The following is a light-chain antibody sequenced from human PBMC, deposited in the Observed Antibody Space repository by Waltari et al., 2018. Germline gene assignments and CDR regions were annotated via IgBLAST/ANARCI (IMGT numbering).Light chain of an antibody. CDR3: QTTDSSGAWA. Sequence: SHELTQPPSVSVSPGQTARITCSGDALSRQYAYWYQQKAGQAPVAVICKDSERPSGIPVRFAGSTSGTTVTLTISGVQAEDEADYYCQTTDSSGAWAFGGGTKLTVL. CDR2: KDS. CDR1: ALSRQY. V-gene: IGLV3-25*03. J-gene: IGLJ3*02.